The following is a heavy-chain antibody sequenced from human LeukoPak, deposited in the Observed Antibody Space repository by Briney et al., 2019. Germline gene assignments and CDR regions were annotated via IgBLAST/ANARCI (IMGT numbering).Heavy chain of an antibody. CDR1: GFTFSSYS. Sequence: GGSLRLSCATSGFTFSSYSMNWVRQAPGKGQEWVSCISSSSSYIYYTDSVKGRFTISRDNAKNSLTLQMNSLRAEDTAVYYCARDLKYYDSSGFDYWGQGTLVTVSS. D-gene: IGHD3-22*01. CDR3: ARDLKYYDSSGFDY. CDR2: ISSSSSYI. J-gene: IGHJ4*02. V-gene: IGHV3-21*01.